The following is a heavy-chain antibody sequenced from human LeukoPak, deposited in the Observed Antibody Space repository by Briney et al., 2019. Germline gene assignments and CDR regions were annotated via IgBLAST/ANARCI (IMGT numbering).Heavy chain of an antibody. D-gene: IGHD2-15*01. CDR2: FDPEDGET. V-gene: IGHV1-24*01. J-gene: IGHJ4*02. Sequence: GASVKVSCKVSGYTLTELSMHWVRQAPGKGLEWMGGFDPEDGETIYAQKFQGRVTMIEDTSTDTAYMELSSLRSEDTAVYYCATGLYSLDYWGQGTLVTVSS. CDR3: ATGLYSLDY. CDR1: GYTLTELS.